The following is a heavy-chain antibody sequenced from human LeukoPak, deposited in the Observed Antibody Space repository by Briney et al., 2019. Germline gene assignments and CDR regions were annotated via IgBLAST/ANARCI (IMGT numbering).Heavy chain of an antibody. CDR2: IYYSGST. CDR1: GGSISSGDYY. D-gene: IGHD1-26*01. Sequence: SQTLSLTCTVSGGSISSGDYYWSWIRQPPGTGLEWIGYIYYSGSTYYNPSLKSRVTISVDTSENQFSLKLSSVTAADTAVYYCARVGRGSYSPYGMDVWGQGTTVTVSS. CDR3: ARVGRGSYSPYGMDV. J-gene: IGHJ6*02. V-gene: IGHV4-30-4*01.